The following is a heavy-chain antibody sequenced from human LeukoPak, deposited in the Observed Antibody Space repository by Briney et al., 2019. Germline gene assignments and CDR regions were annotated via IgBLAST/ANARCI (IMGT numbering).Heavy chain of an antibody. CDR3: ARVAARILYYFDY. V-gene: IGHV1-46*01. J-gene: IGHJ4*02. Sequence: ASVKVSCKASGYTFTSNYMHWMRQAPGQGLEWMGVITPRDGSTSYAQKFQDRVSMTRDTSTSTVYMELSSLRSEDTAVYYCARVAARILYYFDYWGQGTLVTVSS. D-gene: IGHD6-6*01. CDR1: GYTFTSNY. CDR2: ITPRDGST.